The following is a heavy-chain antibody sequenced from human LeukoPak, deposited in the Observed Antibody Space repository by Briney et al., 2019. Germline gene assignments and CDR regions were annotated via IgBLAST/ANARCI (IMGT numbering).Heavy chain of an antibody. Sequence: ASVKVSCKASGGPFSSYAISWVRQAPGQGLEWMGGIIPIFGTANYAQKFQGRVTITADESTSTAYMELSSLRSEDTAVYYCARGGSGWYWGLDIWGQGTMVTVSS. D-gene: IGHD6-19*01. V-gene: IGHV1-69*13. J-gene: IGHJ3*02. CDR3: ARGGSGWYWGLDI. CDR1: GGPFSSYA. CDR2: IIPIFGTA.